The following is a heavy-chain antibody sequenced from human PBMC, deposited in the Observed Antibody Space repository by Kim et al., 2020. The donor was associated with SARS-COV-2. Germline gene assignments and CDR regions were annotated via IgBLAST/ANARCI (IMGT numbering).Heavy chain of an antibody. CDR1: GFTFSSYG. V-gene: IGHV3-30*18. D-gene: IGHD2-21*02. Sequence: GGSLRLSCAASGFTFSSYGMHWVRQAPGKGLEWVAVISYDGSNKYYADSVKGRFTISRDNSKNTLYLQMNSLRAEDTAVYYCAKDAEAYCGGDCGPPDYWGQGTLVTVSS. CDR3: AKDAEAYCGGDCGPPDY. CDR2: ISYDGSNK. J-gene: IGHJ4*02.